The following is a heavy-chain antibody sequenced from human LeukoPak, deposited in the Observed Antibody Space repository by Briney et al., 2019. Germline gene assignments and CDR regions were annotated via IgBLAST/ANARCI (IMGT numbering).Heavy chain of an antibody. Sequence: GGSLRLSCAASGFTFSSYSMNWVRQAPGKGLEWVAVISYDGSNKYYADSVKGRFTISRDNSKNTLYLQMNSLRAEDTAVYYCAKDGEATYSSGWYGYFDYWGQGTLVTVSS. CDR3: AKDGEATYSSGWYGYFDY. V-gene: IGHV3-30*18. CDR1: GFTFSSYS. CDR2: ISYDGSNK. D-gene: IGHD6-19*01. J-gene: IGHJ4*02.